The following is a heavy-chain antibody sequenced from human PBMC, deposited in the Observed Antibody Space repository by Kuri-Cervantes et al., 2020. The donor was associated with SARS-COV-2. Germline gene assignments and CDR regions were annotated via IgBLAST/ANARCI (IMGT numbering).Heavy chain of an antibody. V-gene: IGHV3-23*01. CDR1: RFTFRNYA. CDR2: IDDSGVNT. CDR3: ARSQGEWDLLVPIAY. Sequence: GGSLRLSCAASRFTFRNYALNWVRQAPGRGLEWVSIIDDSGVNTYYADSVKGRFTISRDNSKNTLYLQMNNSRADDTAVYYCARSQGEWDLLVPIAYWGRGTLVTVSS. D-gene: IGHD1-26*01. J-gene: IGHJ4*02.